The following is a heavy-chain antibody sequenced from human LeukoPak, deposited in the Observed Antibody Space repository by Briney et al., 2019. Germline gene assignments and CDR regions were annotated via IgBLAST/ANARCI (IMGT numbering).Heavy chain of an antibody. D-gene: IGHD1-26*01. Sequence: GASVKVSCKASGYTFTSYYMQWVRQAPGQGLEWMGIINPSGGSTSYAQKFQGRVTMTRDMSTSTVYMELSSLRSEDTAVYYCARDGSRIMGTKCFDYWGQGTLVTVSS. V-gene: IGHV1-46*01. CDR2: INPSGGST. J-gene: IGHJ4*02. CDR3: ARDGSRIMGTKCFDY. CDR1: GYTFTSYY.